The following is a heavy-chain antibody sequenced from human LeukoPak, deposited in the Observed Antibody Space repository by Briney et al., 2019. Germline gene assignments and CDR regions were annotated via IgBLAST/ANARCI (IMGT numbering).Heavy chain of an antibody. CDR2: INPNSGGT. CDR3: VKGWDSSGYYAFDI. V-gene: IGHV1-2*02. Sequence: AASVKVSCKASGYTFTGYYMHWVRQAPGQGLEWMGWINPNSGGTNYAQKFQGRVTMTRDTSISTAYMELSRLRSDDTAVYYCVKGWDSSGYYAFDIWGQGTMVTVSS. J-gene: IGHJ3*02. D-gene: IGHD3-22*01. CDR1: GYTFTGYY.